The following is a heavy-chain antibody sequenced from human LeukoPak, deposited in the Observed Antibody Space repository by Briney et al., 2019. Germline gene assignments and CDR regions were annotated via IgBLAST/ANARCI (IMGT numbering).Heavy chain of an antibody. V-gene: IGHV3-23*01. Sequence: GGSLRLSCAASGFTFSSYAMNWVRQAPGKGLEWVSSISGSGGSTYYADSVKGRFTISRDNSKNTLYLQMNSLRAEDTAIYYCATYRQVLLPFESWGQGTLVTVSS. CDR3: ATYRQVLLPFES. J-gene: IGHJ4*02. CDR1: GFTFSSYA. D-gene: IGHD2-8*02. CDR2: ISGSGGST.